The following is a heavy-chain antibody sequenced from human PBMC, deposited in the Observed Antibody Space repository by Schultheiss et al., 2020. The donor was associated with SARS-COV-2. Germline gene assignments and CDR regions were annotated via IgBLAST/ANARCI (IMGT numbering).Heavy chain of an antibody. J-gene: IGHJ4*02. CDR3: ARGLRKQWLDY. V-gene: IGHV1-18*01. Sequence: ASVKVSCKASGHTFISNGITWVRQAPGQGLEWMGWISGDNGNTDYAQKLKGRITMTTETSTTTAYMELRSLRSDDTAVYYCARGLRKQWLDYWGQGTLVTVSS. D-gene: IGHD6-19*01. CDR1: GHTFISNG. CDR2: ISGDNGNT.